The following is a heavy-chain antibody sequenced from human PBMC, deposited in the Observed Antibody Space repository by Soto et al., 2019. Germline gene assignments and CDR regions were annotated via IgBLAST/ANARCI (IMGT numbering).Heavy chain of an antibody. CDR1: GGTFSGHA. J-gene: IGHJ4*02. Sequence: QVQLVQSGAEVKKPGSSVKVSCEASGGTFSGHAIGWVRQAPGQGPEWMGGLIPLFGTTQHAQNFQDRLTITADKSTRTPYMELTSLRFEDTAIYYCARGPNWGYRFDSWGQGTLVTVSS. CDR2: LIPLFGTT. CDR3: ARGPNWGYRFDS. V-gene: IGHV1-69*06. D-gene: IGHD7-27*01.